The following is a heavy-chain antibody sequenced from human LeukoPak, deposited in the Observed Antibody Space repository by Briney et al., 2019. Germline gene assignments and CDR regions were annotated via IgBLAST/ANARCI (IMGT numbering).Heavy chain of an antibody. CDR1: GYTFTSYG. CDR2: ISAYNGNT. J-gene: IGHJ4*02. V-gene: IGHV1-18*01. D-gene: IGHD3-9*01. CDR3: ARSYYDILTGYYRLEDYFDY. Sequence: ASVKVSCKASGYTFTSYGISWVRQAPGQGLEWMGWISAYNGNTNYARKLQGRVTMTTDTSTSTAYMELRSLRSDDTAVYYCARSYYDILTGYYRLEDYFDYWGQGTLVTVSS.